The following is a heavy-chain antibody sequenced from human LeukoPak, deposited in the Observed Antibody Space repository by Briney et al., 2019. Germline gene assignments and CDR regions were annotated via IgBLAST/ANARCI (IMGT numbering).Heavy chain of an antibody. CDR1: GFTFSSYN. Sequence: GGSLRLSCAASGFTFSSYNMNWVRQAPGKGLEWVSAISGSGGSTYYADSVKGRFTISRDNSKNTLYLQMNSLRAEDTAVYYCAKERAGSWQWLVRSYFDYWGQGTLVTVSS. J-gene: IGHJ4*02. CDR2: ISGSGGST. V-gene: IGHV3-23*01. D-gene: IGHD6-19*01. CDR3: AKERAGSWQWLVRSYFDY.